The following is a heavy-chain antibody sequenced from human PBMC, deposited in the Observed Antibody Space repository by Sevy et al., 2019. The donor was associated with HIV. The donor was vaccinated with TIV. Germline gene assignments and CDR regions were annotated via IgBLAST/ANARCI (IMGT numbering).Heavy chain of an antibody. Sequence: GGSLRLSCAGSGFSFSGYWMTWVRHTPGKGLEWVANINEDGSEDYYMDTVRGRFTIFRDNGKNSVYLEMKSLRVEDTAVYYCARDRTTIALVPPMYWHFDIWGRGTLVTVSS. CDR3: ARDRTTIALVPPMYWHFDI. CDR2: INEDGSED. CDR1: GFSFSGYW. D-gene: IGHD6-19*01. J-gene: IGHJ2*01. V-gene: IGHV3-7*01.